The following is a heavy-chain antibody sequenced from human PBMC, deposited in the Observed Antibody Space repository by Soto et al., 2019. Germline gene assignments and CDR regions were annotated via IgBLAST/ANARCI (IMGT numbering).Heavy chain of an antibody. J-gene: IGHJ4*02. D-gene: IGHD3-22*01. CDR3: AKEYDSRRYYPDY. CDR2: IKPDGSDK. CDR1: GFTFGNYW. Sequence: PGGSLRLSCIGSGFTFGNYWMSWVRQAPGKGLEWVANIKPDGSDKYYEESVKGRFTISRDNAKNSLHLQMNSLRAEDTAVYYCAKEYDSRRYYPDYWGQGTLVTVSS. V-gene: IGHV3-7*01.